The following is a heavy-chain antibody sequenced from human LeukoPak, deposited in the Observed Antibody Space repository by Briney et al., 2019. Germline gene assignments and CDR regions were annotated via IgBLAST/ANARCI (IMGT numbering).Heavy chain of an antibody. V-gene: IGHV4-34*01. CDR3: ARDQSGYDFWSGYFNWFDP. J-gene: IGHJ5*02. Sequence: PSETLSLTCAVYGGSFSGYYWSWIRQPPGKGLEWIGEINHSGSTNYNPSLKSRVTISVDTSKNQFSLKLSSVTAADTAVYYCARDQSGYDFWSGYFNWFDPWGQGTLVTVSS. CDR2: INHSGST. D-gene: IGHD3-3*01. CDR1: GGSFSGYY.